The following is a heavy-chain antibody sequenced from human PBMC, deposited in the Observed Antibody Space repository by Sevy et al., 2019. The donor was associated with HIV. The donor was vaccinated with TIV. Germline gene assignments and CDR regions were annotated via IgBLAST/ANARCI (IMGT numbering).Heavy chain of an antibody. Sequence: GGSLRLSCAASGFTFDDYAMHWVRQAPGKGLEWVSGISWNSGSIDYADSVKGRFTISRDNAKNSLYLQMKSLGADDTALYYCARDRDDGYCTNGVCFNFDNWGQGTLVTVSS. CDR3: ARDRDDGYCTNGVCFNFDN. CDR2: ISWNSGSI. J-gene: IGHJ4*01. V-gene: IGHV3-9*01. D-gene: IGHD2-8*01. CDR1: GFTFDDYA.